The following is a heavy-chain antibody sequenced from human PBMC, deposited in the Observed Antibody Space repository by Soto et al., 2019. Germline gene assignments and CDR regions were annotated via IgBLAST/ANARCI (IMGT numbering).Heavy chain of an antibody. V-gene: IGHV3-30*18. J-gene: IGHJ4*02. CDR1: GFTFSSYG. CDR2: ISYDGSNK. CDR3: AKDGVGTTVTTNDFDY. D-gene: IGHD4-17*01. Sequence: QVQLVESGGGVVQPGRSLRLSCAASGFTFSSYGTHWVRQAPGKGLEWVAVISYDGSNKYYADSVKGRFTISRDNSKNTLYLQMNSLRAEDTAVYYCAKDGVGTTVTTNDFDYWGQGTLVTVSS.